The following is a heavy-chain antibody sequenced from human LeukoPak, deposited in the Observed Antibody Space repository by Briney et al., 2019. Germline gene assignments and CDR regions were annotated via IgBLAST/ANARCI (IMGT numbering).Heavy chain of an antibody. D-gene: IGHD4-17*01. Sequence: SGGSLRLSCAASGFTFSSYSMNWVRQAPGEGLEWVSSISSSSSYIYYADSVKGRFTISRDNAKNSLYLQMNSLRAEDTAVYYCAREGPLGDYVPAYWGQGTLVTVSS. V-gene: IGHV3-21*01. CDR1: GFTFSSYS. J-gene: IGHJ4*02. CDR2: ISSSSSYI. CDR3: AREGPLGDYVPAY.